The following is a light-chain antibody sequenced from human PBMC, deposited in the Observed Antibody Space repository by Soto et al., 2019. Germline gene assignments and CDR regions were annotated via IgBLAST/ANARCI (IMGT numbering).Light chain of an antibody. V-gene: IGLV2-14*01. Sequence: QSALTQPASVSGSPGQSITISCTGTSSNVGGYNYVSWYQQHPGKAPKLIIYEVSNRPSGVSDRFSGSKSGNTASLTISGLQAEDEADYYCGSYTTSSTLAVFGTGTKATVL. CDR2: EVS. J-gene: IGLJ1*01. CDR1: SSNVGGYNY. CDR3: GSYTTSSTLAV.